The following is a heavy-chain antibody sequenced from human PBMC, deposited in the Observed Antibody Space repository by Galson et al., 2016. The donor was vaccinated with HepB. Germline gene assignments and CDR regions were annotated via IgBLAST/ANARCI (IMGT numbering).Heavy chain of an antibody. D-gene: IGHD3-9*01. V-gene: IGHV3-9*01. J-gene: IGHJ5*02. Sequence: SLRLSCAASGFTFDDYTMHWVRQAPGRGLEWVSGISWNSNNIGYADSVKGPFTISRDNAKNSISLQMNSLRPEDTAFYYCARDPRYNILTGYYNAWGQGSLVAVSS. CDR1: GFTFDDYT. CDR2: ISWNSNNI. CDR3: ARDPRYNILTGYYNA.